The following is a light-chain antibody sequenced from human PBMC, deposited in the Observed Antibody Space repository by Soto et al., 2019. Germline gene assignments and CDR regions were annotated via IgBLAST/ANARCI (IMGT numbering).Light chain of an antibody. CDR1: QSVSTW. Sequence: DIQMTQSPSTLSASVGDRVTITCRAGQSVSTWLAWYQQKPGKAPKLLIYKASSLESGVPSRFSGSGSGTEFTLTISSLQPDDFATYYCQQYDGYSRTFGQGTKLEIK. CDR2: KAS. J-gene: IGKJ2*01. V-gene: IGKV1-5*03. CDR3: QQYDGYSRT.